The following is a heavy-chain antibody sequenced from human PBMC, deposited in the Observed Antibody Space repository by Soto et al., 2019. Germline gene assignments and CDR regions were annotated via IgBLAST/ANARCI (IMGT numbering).Heavy chain of an antibody. CDR2: ISYDGSNK. V-gene: IGHV3-30-3*01. J-gene: IGHJ4*02. CDR1: GFTFSSYA. Sequence: QVQLVESGGGVVQPGRSLRLSCAASGFTFSSYAMHWVRQAPGKGLEWVAVISYDGSNKYYADSVKGRFTISRDNSKNTLYLQMYSLRAEDTAVYYCAGLWYMGGFGDQFDYWGQGTLVTVSS. D-gene: IGHD1-20*01. CDR3: AGLWYMGGFGDQFDY.